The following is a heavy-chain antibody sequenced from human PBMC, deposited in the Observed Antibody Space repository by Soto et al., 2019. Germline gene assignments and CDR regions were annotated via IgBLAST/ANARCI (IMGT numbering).Heavy chain of an antibody. J-gene: IGHJ5*02. CDR2: IYYSGST. Sequence: SETLSLTCTVSGGSISSYYWSWIRQPPGKGLEWIGYIYYSGSTNYNPSLKSRVTISVDTSKNQFSLKLSSVTAADTAVYYCARIYYDILTGPGWFDPWGQGTLVTVSS. CDR3: ARIYYDILTGPGWFDP. V-gene: IGHV4-59*01. D-gene: IGHD3-9*01. CDR1: GGSISSYY.